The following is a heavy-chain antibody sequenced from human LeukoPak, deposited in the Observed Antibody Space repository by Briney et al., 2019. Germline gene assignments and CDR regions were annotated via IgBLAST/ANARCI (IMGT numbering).Heavy chain of an antibody. D-gene: IGHD2-8*02. J-gene: IGHJ4*02. CDR1: GFTLNNYA. Sequence: GGSLRLSCAASGFTLNNYAMSWFRQTPGKGLEWVSAISGSGGITYYADSVKGRFTISRDNAKNSLYLQMNSLRAEDTAVYYCARVRTGAEDYWGQGTLVTVSS. CDR2: ISGSGGIT. V-gene: IGHV3-23*01. CDR3: ARVRTGAEDY.